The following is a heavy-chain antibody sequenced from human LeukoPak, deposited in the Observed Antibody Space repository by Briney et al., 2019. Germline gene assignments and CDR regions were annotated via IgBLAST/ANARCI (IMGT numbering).Heavy chain of an antibody. D-gene: IGHD5-12*01. CDR3: ARDRGYSGYDY. CDR2: INSNSGAT. J-gene: IGHJ4*02. Sequence: ASVTVSYKPSGYTFTHYYMHGVRQAPGQGREWMVWINSNSGATHDAQKFQGRVTMTRDTSISTAYMELSRLRSDDTAVYYCARDRGYSGYDYWGQGTLVTVSS. CDR1: GYTFTHYY. V-gene: IGHV1-2*02.